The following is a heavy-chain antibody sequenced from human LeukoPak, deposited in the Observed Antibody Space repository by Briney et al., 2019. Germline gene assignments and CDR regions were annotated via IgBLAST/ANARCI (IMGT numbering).Heavy chain of an antibody. D-gene: IGHD5-24*01. CDR3: ARDRRDGYNVLDY. Sequence: GGSLRLSCAASGFSFSTYWMTWVRQAPGKGLEWVANMKQDGSEKYYVDSVKGRFTISRDNAKNSLYLEMNSLRAEDTAMYYCARDRRDGYNVLDYWGQGTLVTVSS. V-gene: IGHV3-7*01. CDR1: GFSFSTYW. J-gene: IGHJ4*02. CDR2: MKQDGSEK.